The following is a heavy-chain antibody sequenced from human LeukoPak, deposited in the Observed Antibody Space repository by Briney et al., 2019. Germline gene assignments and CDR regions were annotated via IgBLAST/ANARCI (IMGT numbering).Heavy chain of an antibody. D-gene: IGHD5-24*01. J-gene: IGHJ4*02. V-gene: IGHV5-51*01. CDR2: IYPGDSES. Sequence: GESLKISCKGSGYRFTNYWVAWVRPMPGKGLEWMGIIYPGDSESRYSPSFQGQDTISADKSISTAYLQWSSLKASDTAMYYCARRDGSYFDYWGQGALVTVSS. CDR3: ARRDGSYFDY. CDR1: GYRFTNYW.